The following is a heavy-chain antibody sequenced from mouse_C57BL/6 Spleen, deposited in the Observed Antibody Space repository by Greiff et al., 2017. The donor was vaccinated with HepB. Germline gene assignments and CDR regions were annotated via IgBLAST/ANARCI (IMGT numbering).Heavy chain of an antibody. Sequence: QVQLKQSGAELVRPGASVTLSCKASGYTFTDYEMHWVKQTPVHGLEWIGAIDPETGGTAYNQKFKGKAILTADKSSSTAYMELRSLTSEDSAVYYGTRRGRDWYFDVWGTGTTVTVSS. J-gene: IGHJ1*03. CDR1: GYTFTDYE. V-gene: IGHV1-15*01. CDR3: TRRGRDWYFDV. CDR2: IDPETGGT.